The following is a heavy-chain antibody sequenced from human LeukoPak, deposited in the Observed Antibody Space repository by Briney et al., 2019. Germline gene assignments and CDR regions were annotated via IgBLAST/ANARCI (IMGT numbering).Heavy chain of an antibody. D-gene: IGHD3-22*01. CDR3: ARVHYDSSGYYS. CDR2: INPNSGGT. Sequence: ASVKVSCKASGCTFTGYYMHWVRQAPGQGLEWMGWINPNSGGTNYAQKFQGRVTMTRDTSISTAYMELSRLRSDDTAVYYCARVHYDSSGYYSWGQGTLVTVSS. J-gene: IGHJ5*02. CDR1: GCTFTGYY. V-gene: IGHV1-2*02.